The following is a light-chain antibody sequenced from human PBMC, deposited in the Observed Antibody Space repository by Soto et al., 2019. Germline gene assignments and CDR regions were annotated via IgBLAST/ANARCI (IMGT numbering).Light chain of an antibody. Sequence: EIELTQSAGTLSLSPWERATNSCRASQSVNTNLAWYQLNPGHAPRPLVYGASIRATGIPARFSGSGSGTDFTLTISSLETEDFAVYDCQHRSSWPVSCGQGTRLAI. CDR1: QSVNTN. CDR3: QHRSSWPVS. J-gene: IGKJ5*01. CDR2: GAS. V-gene: IGKV3-11*01.